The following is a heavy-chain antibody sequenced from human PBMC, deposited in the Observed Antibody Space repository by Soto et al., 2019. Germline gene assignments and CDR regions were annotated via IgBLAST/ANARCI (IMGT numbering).Heavy chain of an antibody. D-gene: IGHD5-12*01. CDR2: INPNGGVT. J-gene: IGHJ6*03. Sequence: QVQLVQSGAEVKKPGASVTVSCRSSGDTFNDYYIHWVRQAPGQGLEWMGWINPNGGVTKYAQKFQGWVSMTRDTSIRPVYMHRSRLRSDDTAVYSLARESGGATATLDYYYFYMDVWGTGTTVTVSS. CDR3: ARESGGATATLDYYYFYMDV. CDR1: GDTFNDYY. V-gene: IGHV1-2*04.